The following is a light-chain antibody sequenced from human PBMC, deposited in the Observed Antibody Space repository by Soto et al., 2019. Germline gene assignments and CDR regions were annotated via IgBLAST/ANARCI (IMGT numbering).Light chain of an antibody. CDR2: DAS. CDR1: QSVSSSY. CDR3: QKYGTSPYT. J-gene: IGKJ2*01. Sequence: IVLTQSPATLSLSPGERATLSCVASQSVSSSYLAWSQQTPGLAPRLLIYDASSRATGIPDRFSGSGSGTDFALSISRLEPEEFAVYYCQKYGTSPYTFGQGTKLESK. V-gene: IGKV3D-20*01.